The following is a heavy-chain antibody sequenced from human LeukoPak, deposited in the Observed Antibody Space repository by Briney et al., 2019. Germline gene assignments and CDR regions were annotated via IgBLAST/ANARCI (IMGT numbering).Heavy chain of an antibody. CDR3: ASSNVLRFLEWYPHWFDP. Sequence: PSETLSLICTVSGGSISSSSYYWGWIRQPPGKGLEWIGSIYYSGSTYYNPSLKSRVTISVDTSKNQFSLKLSSVTAADTAVYYCASSNVLRFLEWYPHWFDPWGQGTLVTVSS. V-gene: IGHV4-39*01. J-gene: IGHJ5*02. CDR1: GGSISSSSYY. D-gene: IGHD3-3*01. CDR2: IYYSGST.